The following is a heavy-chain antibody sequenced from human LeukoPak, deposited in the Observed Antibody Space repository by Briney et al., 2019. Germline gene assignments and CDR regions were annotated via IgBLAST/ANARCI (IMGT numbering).Heavy chain of an antibody. CDR3: ARDWISNTMVRGTPDTSWFDP. CDR1: GDSVSSNSAA. CDR2: TYYRSKWYN. J-gene: IGHJ5*02. V-gene: IGHV6-1*01. D-gene: IGHD3-10*01. Sequence: SQTLSLTCAISGDSVSSNSAAWNWIRQSPSRGLEWLGRTYYRSKWYNDYAVSVKSRITINPDTSKNQFSLQLNSVTPEDTAVYYCARDWISNTMVRGTPDTSWFDPWGQGTLVTVSS.